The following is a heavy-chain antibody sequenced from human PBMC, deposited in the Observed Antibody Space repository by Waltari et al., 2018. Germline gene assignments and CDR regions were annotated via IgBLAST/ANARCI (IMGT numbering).Heavy chain of an antibody. D-gene: IGHD3-10*01. J-gene: IGHJ4*02. CDR1: GGTFSSYA. V-gene: IGHV1-69*01. CDR3: ARAYGSGSYYPIGMYYFDY. CDR2: IIPIFVTA. Sequence: QVQLVQSGAEVKKPGSSVKVSCKASGGTFSSYALSWVRQAPGQGLEWMGGIIPIFVTANYAQKFQGRVTITADESTSTAYMELSSLRSEDTAVYYCARAYGSGSYYPIGMYYFDYWGQGTLVTVSS.